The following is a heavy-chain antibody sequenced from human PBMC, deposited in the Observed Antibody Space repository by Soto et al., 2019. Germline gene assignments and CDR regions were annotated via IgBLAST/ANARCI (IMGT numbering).Heavy chain of an antibody. V-gene: IGHV4-34*01. Sequence: PSETLSLTCAVYGGSFSGYYWSWIRQPPGKGLEWSGEINHSGSTNYNPSLKSRVTISVDTSKNQFSLKLSSVTAADTAVYYCARGSGPATPYYYYYYGMDVWGQGTTVTVSS. CDR1: GGSFSGYY. D-gene: IGHD2-15*01. J-gene: IGHJ6*02. CDR2: INHSGST. CDR3: ARGSGPATPYYYYYYGMDV.